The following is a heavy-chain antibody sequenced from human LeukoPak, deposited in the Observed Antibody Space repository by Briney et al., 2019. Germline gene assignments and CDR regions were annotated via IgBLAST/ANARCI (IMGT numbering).Heavy chain of an antibody. Sequence: GALRLSCAASGFTFSSYSMNWVRQASGKGLEWVSSISSSSSYIYYADSVKGRFTISRDNAKNTLYLQMNSLRAEDTAVYYCARDYDILTYLDYWGQGTLVTVSS. J-gene: IGHJ4*02. D-gene: IGHD3-9*01. V-gene: IGHV3-21*01. CDR3: ARDYDILTYLDY. CDR2: ISSSSSYI. CDR1: GFTFSSYS.